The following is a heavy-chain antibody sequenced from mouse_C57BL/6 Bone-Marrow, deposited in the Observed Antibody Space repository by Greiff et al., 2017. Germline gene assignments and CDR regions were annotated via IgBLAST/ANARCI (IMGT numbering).Heavy chain of an antibody. Sequence: VQLQQSGAELVKPGASVKISCKASGYAFSSYWMNWVKQRPGKGLEWIGQIYPGDGDTNYNGKFKGKATLTADKSSSAAYMQLSSLTSEDSAVYFCARGGDITTVVATGDYWGQGTTLTVSS. D-gene: IGHD1-1*01. CDR2: IYPGDGDT. V-gene: IGHV1-80*01. CDR3: ARGGDITTVVATGDY. CDR1: GYAFSSYW. J-gene: IGHJ2*01.